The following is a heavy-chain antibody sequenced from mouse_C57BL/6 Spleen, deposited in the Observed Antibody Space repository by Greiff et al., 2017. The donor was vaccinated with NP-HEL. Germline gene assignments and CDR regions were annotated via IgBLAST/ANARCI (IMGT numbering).Heavy chain of an antibody. CDR3: ASTSTKVAY. Sequence: VQLQQPGAELVMPGASVKLSCKASGYTFTSYWMHWVKQRPGQGLEWIGEIDPSDSYTNYNQKFKGKSTLTVDKSSSTAYMQLSSLTSEDSAVYYCASTSTKVAYWGQGTLVTVSA. CDR1: GYTFTSYW. V-gene: IGHV1-69*01. CDR2: IDPSDSYT. D-gene: IGHD1-3*01. J-gene: IGHJ3*01.